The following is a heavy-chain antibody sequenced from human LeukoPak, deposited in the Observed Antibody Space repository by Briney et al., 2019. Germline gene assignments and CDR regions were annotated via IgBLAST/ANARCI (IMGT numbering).Heavy chain of an antibody. CDR2: INKDGSDK. CDR1: GFTFSTYW. CDR3: ARDAGGSYNYF. D-gene: IGHD1-26*01. J-gene: IGHJ4*02. Sequence: GGSLRLSCAVSGFTFSTYWMSWVRQAPGKGLEWVANINKDGSDKYYVASVKGRFTISRDNAKNSLYLQMNSLRAEDTAVYYCARDAGGSYNYFWGQGTLVTVSS. V-gene: IGHV3-7*01.